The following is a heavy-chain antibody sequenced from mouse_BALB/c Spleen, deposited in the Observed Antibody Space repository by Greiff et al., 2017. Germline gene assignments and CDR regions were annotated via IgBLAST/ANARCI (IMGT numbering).Heavy chain of an antibody. CDR3: ARDRYYGNYPYAMDY. Sequence: EVQGVESGGGLVQPGGSRKLSCAASGFTFSDYGMAWVRQAPGKGPEWVAFISNLAYSIYYADTVTGRFTISRENAKNTLYLEMSSLKSEDTAMYYCARDRYYGNYPYAMDYWGQGTSVTVSS. CDR1: GFTFSDYG. J-gene: IGHJ4*01. V-gene: IGHV5-15*02. CDR2: ISNLAYSI. D-gene: IGHD2-1*01.